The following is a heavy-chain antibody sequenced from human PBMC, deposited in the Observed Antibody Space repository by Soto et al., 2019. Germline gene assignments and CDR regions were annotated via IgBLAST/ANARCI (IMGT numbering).Heavy chain of an antibody. D-gene: IGHD6-19*01. Sequence: GGSLRLSCAASGFTFGSYGMHWVRQAPGKGLEWVAVIWYDGSNKYYADSVKGRFTISRDNSKNTLYLQMNSLRAEDTAVYYCASLSVKSVAGSNDAFDIWGQGTMVTVSS. CDR3: ASLSVKSVAGSNDAFDI. V-gene: IGHV3-33*01. CDR2: IWYDGSNK. J-gene: IGHJ3*02. CDR1: GFTFGSYG.